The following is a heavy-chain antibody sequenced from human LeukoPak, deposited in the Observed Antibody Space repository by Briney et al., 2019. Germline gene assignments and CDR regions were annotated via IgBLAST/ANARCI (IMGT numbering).Heavy chain of an antibody. CDR2: ISAYNGNT. CDR3: ARADIRAIASSGWYGFDY. J-gene: IGHJ4*02. V-gene: IGHV1-18*01. Sequence: ASVKVSCKASGYTFNSYGISWVRQAPGQGLEWMGWISAYNGNTNYAQKVQGRVTMTTDTSTSTAYMELRSLRSDDTAVYYCARADIRAIASSGWYGFDYWAREPWSPSPQ. CDR1: GYTFNSYG. D-gene: IGHD6-19*01.